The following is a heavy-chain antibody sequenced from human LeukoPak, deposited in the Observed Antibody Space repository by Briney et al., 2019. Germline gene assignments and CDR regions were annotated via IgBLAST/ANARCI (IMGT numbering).Heavy chain of an antibody. J-gene: IGHJ4*02. CDR1: GFTFSDYA. Sequence: GGSLRLSCAASGFTFSDYAMSWVRQPPGKGLEWVSAISASGATTYHADSVKGLFTISRDNSKNTLYLEMSSLRAEDTAVYYCAREITTVAGTGVPDYWGQGTLVTVSS. D-gene: IGHD6-19*01. CDR3: AREITTVAGTGVPDY. V-gene: IGHV3-23*01. CDR2: ISASGATT.